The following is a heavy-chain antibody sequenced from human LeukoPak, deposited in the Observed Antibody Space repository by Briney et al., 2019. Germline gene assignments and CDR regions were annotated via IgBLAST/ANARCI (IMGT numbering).Heavy chain of an antibody. CDR1: GYTFTSYG. D-gene: IGHD2-15*01. CDR2: ISAYNGNT. CDR3: ARSGGYCSGGSCYSGWFDP. J-gene: IGHJ5*02. V-gene: IGHV1-18*01. Sequence: ASVKVSCKASGYTFTSYGISWVRQAPGQGLEWMGWISAYNGNTNYAQKLQGRVTMTTDTSTSTAYMELRSLRSDDTAVYYCARSGGYCSGGSCYSGWFDPWGQGTLVTVSS.